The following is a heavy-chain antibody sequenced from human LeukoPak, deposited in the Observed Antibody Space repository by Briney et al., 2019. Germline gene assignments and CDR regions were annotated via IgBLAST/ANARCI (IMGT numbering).Heavy chain of an antibody. CDR2: ISSTKTYI. CDR3: ARVRDGYPGGY. V-gene: IGHV3-21*01. J-gene: IGHJ4*02. Sequence: PGGSLRLSCAASGFTLSSYTMHSVRQAPGKGLEWVSSISSTKTYIYYADSVKGRFTISRDNAKNSLYLQMNSLRAEDTAMYYCARVRDGYPGGYWGRGTLVTVSS. CDR1: GFTLSSYT. D-gene: IGHD5-24*01.